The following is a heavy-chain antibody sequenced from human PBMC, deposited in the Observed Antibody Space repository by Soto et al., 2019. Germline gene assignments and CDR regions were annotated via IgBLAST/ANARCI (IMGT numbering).Heavy chain of an antibody. CDR2: IYYSGST. CDR3: ARDRAKRGYSYGYDYYYYYGMDV. V-gene: IGHV4-59*01. D-gene: IGHD5-18*01. CDR1: GGSISSYY. J-gene: IGHJ6*02. Sequence: PSEILSLTCTVSGGSISSYYWSWIRQPPGKGLEWIGYIYYSGSTNYNPSLKSRVTISVDTSKNQFSLKLSSVTAADTAVYYCARDRAKRGYSYGYDYYYYYGMDVWGQGTTVTVSS.